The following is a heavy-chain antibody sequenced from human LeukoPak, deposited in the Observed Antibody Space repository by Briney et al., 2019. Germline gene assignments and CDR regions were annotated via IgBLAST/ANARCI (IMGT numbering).Heavy chain of an antibody. D-gene: IGHD5-18*01. Sequence: GRFLRLSCAGSGFTFSNYGIHWVRQAPGKGLEWVTAISYDGSLKYYADSVRGRFTISRDNSKNTLYLQMNSLRTDDTAVYYCARVSLERQLWLPFDYWGQGTLVTVSS. CDR3: ARVSLERQLWLPFDY. J-gene: IGHJ4*02. CDR2: ISYDGSLK. V-gene: IGHV3-30*03. CDR1: GFTFSNYG.